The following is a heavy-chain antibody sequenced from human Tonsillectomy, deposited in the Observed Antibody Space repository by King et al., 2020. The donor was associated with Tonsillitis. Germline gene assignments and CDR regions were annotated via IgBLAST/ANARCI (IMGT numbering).Heavy chain of an antibody. CDR2: IYPGDSDI. V-gene: IGHV5-51*01. J-gene: IGHJ4*02. CDR3: TRRGYGDYPFDY. CDR1: GCSFTKYW. Sequence: VQLVESGAEVKKPGESLKISCKTSGCSFTKYWIGWVRQMPGKGLEWMGMIYPGDSDIRDNPSLQGHVTISADKSISTAYLQWSSLKASDTAMYYCTRRGYGDYPFDYWGQGTLVTVSS. D-gene: IGHD4-17*01.